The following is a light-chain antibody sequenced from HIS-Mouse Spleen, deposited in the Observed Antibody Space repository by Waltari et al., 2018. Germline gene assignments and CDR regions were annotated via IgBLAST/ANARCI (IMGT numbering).Light chain of an antibody. CDR3: CSYAGSYTLV. CDR2: DVS. V-gene: IGLV2-11*01. Sequence: QSALTQPRSVSGSPGQSVTISCTGTSSDVGGSNYVSWYQQHPGKAPKLLIYDVSTRPSWVPDRFSGSKSGNTASLTISGLQAEDEADYYCCSYAGSYTLVFGGGTKLTVL. J-gene: IGLJ2*01. CDR1: SSDVGGSNY.